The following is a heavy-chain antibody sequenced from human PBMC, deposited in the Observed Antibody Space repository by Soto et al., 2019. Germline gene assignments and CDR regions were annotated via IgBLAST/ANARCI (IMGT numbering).Heavy chain of an antibody. CDR1: GYTFTSYG. J-gene: IGHJ6*03. Sequence: APVKVSCKASGYTFTSYGISWVRQAPGQGLEWMGWISAYNGNTNYAQKLQGRVTISADKSISTAYLQWSSLKASDTAMYYRARHREIQLWFYYYYYMDVWGKGTTVTVSS. V-gene: IGHV1-18*01. CDR3: ARHREIQLWFYYYYYMDV. CDR2: ISAYNGNT. D-gene: IGHD5-18*01.